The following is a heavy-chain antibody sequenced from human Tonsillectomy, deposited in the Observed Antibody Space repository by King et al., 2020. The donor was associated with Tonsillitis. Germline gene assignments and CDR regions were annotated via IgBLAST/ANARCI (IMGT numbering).Heavy chain of an antibody. J-gene: IGHJ5*02. CDR3: ARVGLGDCSSTSCYISWLDP. Sequence: VQLQQWGAGLLKPSETLSLTCAVYGGSFSGYYWSWIRQPPGKGLEWIGEINHSGSPHYNPSLKSRVTISIDTSKNQFSLRLSSVTAADTAVYSCARVGLGDCSSTSCYISWLDPWGQGTLVTVSS. CDR1: GGSFSGYY. CDR2: INHSGSP. D-gene: IGHD2-2*02. V-gene: IGHV4-34*01.